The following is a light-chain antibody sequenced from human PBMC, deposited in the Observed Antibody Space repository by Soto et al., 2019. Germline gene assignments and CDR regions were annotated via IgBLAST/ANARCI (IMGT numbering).Light chain of an antibody. CDR1: SSDVGGYNY. CDR3: NSYTSSNTQV. J-gene: IGLJ2*01. V-gene: IGLV2-14*01. CDR2: EVS. Sequence: QSALTQPASVSGSPGQSITISCTGTSSDVGGYNYVSWYQQHPGKAPKLMIYEVSNRPSGVSNRFSGSKSGNTASLTISGLQAEDEADYYGNSYTSSNTQVFGGGTQLTVL.